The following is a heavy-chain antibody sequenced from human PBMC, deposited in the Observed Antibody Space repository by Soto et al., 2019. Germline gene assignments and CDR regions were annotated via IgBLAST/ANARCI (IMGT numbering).Heavy chain of an antibody. CDR2: IKSKTDGETT. D-gene: IGHD2-15*01. V-gene: IGHV3-15*07. CDR3: TTYCSGGSCPPGVYYYGMDV. Sequence: GGSLRLSCAASGFTFSNAWMNWVRQAPGKGLVWVGRIKSKTDGETTDYAAPVKGRFTISRDDSKNTLYLQMNSLKTEDTAVYYCTTYCSGGSCPPGVYYYGMDVWGQGTTVTVSS. J-gene: IGHJ6*02. CDR1: GFTFSNAW.